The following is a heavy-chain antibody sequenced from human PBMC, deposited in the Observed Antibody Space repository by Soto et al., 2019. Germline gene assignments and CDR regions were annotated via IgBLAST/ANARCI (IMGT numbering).Heavy chain of an antibody. J-gene: IGHJ4*02. CDR1: GFTFSSYW. V-gene: IGHV3-74*01. Sequence: GGSLRLSCAASGFTFSSYWMHWVRQGPGKGLVWVSRIDSDGSRISYADSVKGRFTISRDNAKNTLHLQMNSLRAEDTAVYYCARGTVETATIITLFDYWGQGILVTVSS. D-gene: IGHD6-25*01. CDR2: IDSDGSRI. CDR3: ARGTVETATIITLFDY.